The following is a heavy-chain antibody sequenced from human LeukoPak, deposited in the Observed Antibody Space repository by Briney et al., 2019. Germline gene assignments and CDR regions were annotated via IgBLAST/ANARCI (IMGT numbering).Heavy chain of an antibody. V-gene: IGHV1-69*13. J-gene: IGHJ3*02. Sequence: GASVKVSCKASGGTFSSYAISWVRQAPGQGLEWMGGIIPIFGTANYAQKFQGRVTITADESTSTAYMELSSLRSEDTAVYYCARVLEYYDSSGYPDAFDIWGQGTMVTVSS. CDR2: IIPIFGTA. CDR1: GGTFSSYA. D-gene: IGHD3-22*01. CDR3: ARVLEYYDSSGYPDAFDI.